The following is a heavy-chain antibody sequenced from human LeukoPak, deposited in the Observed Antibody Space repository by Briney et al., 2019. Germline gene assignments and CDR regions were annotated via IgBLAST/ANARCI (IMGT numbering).Heavy chain of an antibody. CDR3: ARGRITMVRGVIILDYYYYYMDV. CDR2: IYYSGST. CDR1: GGSISSYY. J-gene: IGHJ6*03. Sequence: SETLSLTCTVSGGSISSYYWSWIRQPPGKGLEWIGYIYYSGSTNYNPSLKSRVTISVDTSKNQFSLKLSSVTAADTAVYYCARGRITMVRGVIILDYYYYYMDVWGKGTTVTVSS. V-gene: IGHV4-59*01. D-gene: IGHD3-10*01.